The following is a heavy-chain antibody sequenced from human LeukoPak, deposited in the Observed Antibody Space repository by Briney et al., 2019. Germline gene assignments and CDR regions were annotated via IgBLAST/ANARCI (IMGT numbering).Heavy chain of an antibody. D-gene: IGHD2-15*01. CDR2: INHSGST. V-gene: IGHV4-34*01. CDR1: GGSFSGYY. CDR3: ARYCSGGSCYVQGYNWFDP. J-gene: IGHJ5*02. Sequence: SETLSLTCAVYGGSFSGYYWSWIRQPPGKGLEWIGEINHSGSTNYNPSLKSRVTISVDTSKNQFSLKLSSVTAADTAVYYCARYCSGGSCYVQGYNWFDPWGQGTLVTVSS.